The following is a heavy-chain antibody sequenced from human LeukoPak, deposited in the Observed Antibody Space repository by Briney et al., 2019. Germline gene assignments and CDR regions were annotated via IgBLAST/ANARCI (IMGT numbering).Heavy chain of an antibody. Sequence: GGSLRLSCAASGFTFSSYDMHWVRHPIGKGLEWVSGIAIAGDTYYPGSVKGRFTISRENGRNSLYLQMNSLRAGDTAIYYCARGLNDVLTGIEDAFDIWGQGTMVTVSS. J-gene: IGHJ3*02. CDR3: ARGLNDVLTGIEDAFDI. CDR2: IAIAGDT. CDR1: GFTFSSYD. V-gene: IGHV3-13*01. D-gene: IGHD3-9*01.